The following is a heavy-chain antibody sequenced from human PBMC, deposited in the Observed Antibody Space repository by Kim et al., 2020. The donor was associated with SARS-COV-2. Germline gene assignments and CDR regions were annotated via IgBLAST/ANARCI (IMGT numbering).Heavy chain of an antibody. CDR2: IWYDGSNK. Sequence: GGSLRLSCAASGFTFSSYGMHWVRKAPGKGLEWVAVIWYDGSNKYYADPVKGRFTISRDNSKNTLYLQMNSLRAGDTAVYYCAKSIVGAAPKEIDYWGQGTLVSVSS. D-gene: IGHD1-26*01. CDR3: AKSIVGAAPKEIDY. J-gene: IGHJ4*02. V-gene: IGHV3-33*06. CDR1: GFTFSSYG.